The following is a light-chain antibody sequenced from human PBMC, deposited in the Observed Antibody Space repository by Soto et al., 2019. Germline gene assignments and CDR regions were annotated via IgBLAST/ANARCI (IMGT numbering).Light chain of an antibody. CDR1: QDIRNH. V-gene: IGKV1-33*01. Sequence: IEMTQSPSPLSASVGDRVTITCQASQDIRNHLNWYQKKPGKAPKLLIYDASSLEAGVPSRFSGSGSGTEFTFTISSLQPEDFATYFCQQYADQFTFGPGTKVDVQ. CDR3: QQYADQFT. CDR2: DAS. J-gene: IGKJ3*01.